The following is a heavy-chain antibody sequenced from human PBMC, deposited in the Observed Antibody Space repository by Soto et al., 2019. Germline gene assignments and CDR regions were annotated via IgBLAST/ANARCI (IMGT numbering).Heavy chain of an antibody. J-gene: IGHJ4*02. CDR1: GGSFSGYY. CDR3: ARALGYCSGGSCYSGGFVDY. D-gene: IGHD2-15*01. V-gene: IGHV4-34*01. CDR2: INHSGST. Sequence: SETLSLTCAVYGGSFSGYYWSWIRQPPGKGLEWIGEINHSGSTNYNPSLKSRVTISVDTSKNQFSLKLSSVTAADTAVYYCARALGYCSGGSCYSGGFVDYWGQGTLVTAPQ.